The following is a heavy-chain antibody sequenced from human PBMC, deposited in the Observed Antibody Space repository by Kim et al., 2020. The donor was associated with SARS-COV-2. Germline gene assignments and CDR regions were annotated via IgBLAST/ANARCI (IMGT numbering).Heavy chain of an antibody. D-gene: IGHD6-13*01. J-gene: IGHJ5*02. CDR1: GFTFSSYG. V-gene: IGHV3-33*01. CDR2: IWYDGSNK. CDR3: ARVGIAAAGGNWFDP. Sequence: GGSLRLSCAASGFTFSSYGMHWVRQAPGKGLEWVAVIWYDGSNKYYADSVKGRFTISRDNSKNTLYLQMNSLRAEDTAVYYCARVGIAAAGGNWFDPWGQGTLVTGSS.